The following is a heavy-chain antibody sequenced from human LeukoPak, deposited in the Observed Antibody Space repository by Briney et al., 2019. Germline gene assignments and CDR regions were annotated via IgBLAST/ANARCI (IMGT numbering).Heavy chain of an antibody. CDR1: VCTFSSYA. D-gene: IGHD6-6*01. CDR3: ARDRTARGYHYYYMDV. V-gene: IGHV1-69*06. CDR2: NIPIFGTA. J-gene: IGHJ6*03. Sequence: ASVKVSCKASVCTFSSYAISGVRQAPGHGREWMGGNIPIFGTANYAQKFQGRVTITEATSTTPAYMELTSLRPEATAVYSCARDRTARGYHYYYMDVWGKGTPVTVSS.